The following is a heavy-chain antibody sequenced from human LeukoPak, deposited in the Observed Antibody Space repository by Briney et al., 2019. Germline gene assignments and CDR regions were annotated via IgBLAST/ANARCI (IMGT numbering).Heavy chain of an antibody. V-gene: IGHV4-4*07. CDR3: ARGVRWELQRADAFDI. J-gene: IGHJ3*02. CDR1: GGSISSSY. CDR2: IYTSGRGIT. D-gene: IGHD1-26*01. Sequence: SETLSLTCTVSGGSISSSYWTWIRQPAEKGLQWIGHIYTSGRGITNYNPSLKSRVTMSVDRSKSQFSLELTSVSVADTAVYYCARGVRWELQRADAFDIWGQGTMVTVSS.